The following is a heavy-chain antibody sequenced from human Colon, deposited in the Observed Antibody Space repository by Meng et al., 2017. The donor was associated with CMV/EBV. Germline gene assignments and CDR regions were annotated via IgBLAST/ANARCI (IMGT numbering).Heavy chain of an antibody. V-gene: IGHV3-23*01. CDR3: VREGASIVGATQGVDY. CDR1: GFTFNNYA. J-gene: IGHJ4*02. D-gene: IGHD1-26*01. CDR2: TSARLSST. Sequence: GSLKISCAASGFTFNNYAMSWVRQAPGKGLEWVSGTSARLSSTHYADSVRGRFAISRDNFKNILYLQMNSLRVEDTAVYYCVREGASIVGATQGVDYWGQGTLVTVSS.